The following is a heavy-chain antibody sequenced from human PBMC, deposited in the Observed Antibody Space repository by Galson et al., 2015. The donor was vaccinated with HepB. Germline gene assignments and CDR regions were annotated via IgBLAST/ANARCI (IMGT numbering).Heavy chain of an antibody. CDR3: ARHEVLVVPAAMPNNGMDV. D-gene: IGHD2-2*01. J-gene: IGHJ6*02. V-gene: IGHV4-39*01. CDR2: IYYSGST. CDR1: GGSISSSSYY. Sequence: LSLTCTVSGGSISSSSYYWGWIRQPPGKGLEWIGSIYYSGSTYYNPSLKSRVTISVDTSKNQFSLKLSSVTAADTAVYYCARHEVLVVPAAMPNNGMDVWGQGTTVTVSS.